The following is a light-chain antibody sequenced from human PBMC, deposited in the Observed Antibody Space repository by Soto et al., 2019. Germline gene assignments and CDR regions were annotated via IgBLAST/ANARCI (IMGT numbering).Light chain of an antibody. CDR2: DAS. CDR1: QGIRND. V-gene: IGKV1-17*01. J-gene: IGKJ1*01. CDR3: QQYNSYWT. Sequence: DIQITQAPSSLSSSLGDRVTITFRASQGIRNDLGWYQQKPGKAPKLLIYDASSLESGVPSRFSGSGSGTEFTLTISSLQPDDFATYYCQQYNSYWTFGQGTKVDIK.